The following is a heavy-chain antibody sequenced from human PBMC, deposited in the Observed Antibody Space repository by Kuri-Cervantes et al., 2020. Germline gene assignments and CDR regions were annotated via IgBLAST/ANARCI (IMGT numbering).Heavy chain of an antibody. CDR1: GFTFSSYG. V-gene: IGHV3-30*03. Sequence: GESLKISCAASGFTFSSYGMHWVRQAPGKGLEWVAVISYDGSNKYYADSVKGRFTISRDNSKNTLYLQMNSLRAEDTAVYYCARAGYYYDSSGYYHYWGQGTLVTVSS. D-gene: IGHD3-22*01. CDR2: ISYDGSNK. J-gene: IGHJ4*02. CDR3: ARAGYYYDSSGYYHY.